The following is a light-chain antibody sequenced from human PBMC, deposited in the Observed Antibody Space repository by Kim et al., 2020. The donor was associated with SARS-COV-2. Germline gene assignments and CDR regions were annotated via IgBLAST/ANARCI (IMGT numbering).Light chain of an antibody. J-gene: IGKJ2*01. Sequence: SASVGDRVTITCRASQGIRNDLGWYQQKPGKDPKLLIYAASSLQSGVPSRFSGSGSGTDFTLTISSLQPEDFATYYCLQDYNYPRTFGLGTKLEI. V-gene: IGKV1-6*01. CDR2: AAS. CDR1: QGIRND. CDR3: LQDYNYPRT.